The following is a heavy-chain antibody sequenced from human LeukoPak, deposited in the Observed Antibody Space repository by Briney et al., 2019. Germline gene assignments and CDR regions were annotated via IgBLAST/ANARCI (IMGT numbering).Heavy chain of an antibody. J-gene: IGHJ4*02. Sequence: SETLSLTCTASGGSISSYYWSWIRQPAGKGLDWIGRIYTSGSTNYNPSLKSRVTISVDTSRNQFSLKLSSVTAADTAVYYCARGGKRGLYFDYWGQGTLVTVSS. V-gene: IGHV4-4*07. CDR1: GGSISSYY. D-gene: IGHD1-26*01. CDR3: ARGGKRGLYFDY. CDR2: IYTSGST.